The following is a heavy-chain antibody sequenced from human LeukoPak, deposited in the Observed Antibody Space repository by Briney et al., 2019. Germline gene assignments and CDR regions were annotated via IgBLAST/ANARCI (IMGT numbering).Heavy chain of an antibody. Sequence: ASVKVSCKASGGTFSSYAISWVRQAPGQVLEWMGRIIPILGIANYAQKFQGRVTITADKSTSTAYMELSSLRSEDTAVYYCARGPVDIVVVPADFDYGDYDYFDYWGQGTLVTVSS. CDR2: IIPILGIA. CDR1: GGTFSSYA. CDR3: ARGPVDIVVVPADFDYGDYDYFDY. J-gene: IGHJ4*02. V-gene: IGHV1-69*04. D-gene: IGHD2-2*03.